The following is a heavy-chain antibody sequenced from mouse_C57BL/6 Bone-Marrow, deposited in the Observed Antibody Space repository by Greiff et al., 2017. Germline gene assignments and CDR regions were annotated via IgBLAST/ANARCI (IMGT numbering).Heavy chain of an antibody. CDR2: IYPGNSDT. CDR1: GYTFTSYW. CDR3: TSRGTTVVAYYFDY. J-gene: IGHJ2*01. Sequence: EVQLQQSGTVLARPGASVKMSCKTSGYTFTSYWMHWVKQRPGQGLEWIGAIYPGNSDTSYNQKFKGKAKLTAVTSASTAYMELSSLTNEDSAVYYCTSRGTTVVAYYFDYWGQGTTLTVSS. D-gene: IGHD1-1*01. V-gene: IGHV1-5*01.